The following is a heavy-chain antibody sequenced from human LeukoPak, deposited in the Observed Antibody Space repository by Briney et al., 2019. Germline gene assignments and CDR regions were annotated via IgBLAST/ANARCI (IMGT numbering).Heavy chain of an antibody. CDR3: ARDYDYFDY. D-gene: IGHD3-16*01. CDR1: GGSISSHF. J-gene: IGHJ4*02. CDR2: FSDRGGP. Sequence: SETLSLTCTVSGGSISSHFWSWIRLLPGKGLEWIGYFSDRGGPNYNPSLKSRVTISGDTSKNQVSLKLRSVTAADTAIYYCARDYDYFDYWGQGPRSPSPQ. V-gene: IGHV4-59*11.